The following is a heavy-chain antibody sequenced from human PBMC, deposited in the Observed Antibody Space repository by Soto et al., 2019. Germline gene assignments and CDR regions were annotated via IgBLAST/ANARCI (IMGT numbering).Heavy chain of an antibody. D-gene: IGHD6-13*01. CDR1: GASITSFS. CDR3: ARDMYSRQNWFDP. Sequence: SETLSLTCTVSGASITSFSCICIRHSPDKGLEWIGYVFYSGSTTYNPSLKSRVTLSIDKSKNQFSLKLTSVTAADTAIYFCARDMYSRQNWFDPWGQGTLVTVSS. J-gene: IGHJ5*02. CDR2: VFYSGST. V-gene: IGHV4-59*13.